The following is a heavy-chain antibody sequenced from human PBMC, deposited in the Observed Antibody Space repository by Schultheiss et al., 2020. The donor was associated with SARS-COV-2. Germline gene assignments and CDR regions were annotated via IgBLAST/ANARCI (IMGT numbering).Heavy chain of an antibody. CDR2: INPNSGGT. Sequence: ASVKVSCKASGGSFSTYAISWVRQAPGQGLEWMGWINPNSGGTNYAQKFQGRVTMTRDTSISTAYMELSRLRSDDTAVYYCARAPTPAKGYGMDVWGQGTTVTVSS. J-gene: IGHJ6*02. CDR3: ARAPTPAKGYGMDV. CDR1: GGSFSTYA. V-gene: IGHV1-2*02.